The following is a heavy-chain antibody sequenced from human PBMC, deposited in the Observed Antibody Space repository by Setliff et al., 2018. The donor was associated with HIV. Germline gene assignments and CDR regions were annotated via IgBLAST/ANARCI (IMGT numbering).Heavy chain of an antibody. J-gene: IGHJ6*03. CDR3: ARDIVVVPAAAVRNYYYYMDV. CDR1: GGTFSSYA. CDR2: IIPIFGTA. V-gene: IGHV1-69*06. Sequence: SVKVSCKASGGTFSSYAISWVRQAPGQGLEWMGRIIPIFGTANYAQKFQGRVTITADKSTSTAYMELSSLRSEDTAVYYCARDIVVVPAAAVRNYYYYMDVWGKGTTVTVSS. D-gene: IGHD2-2*01.